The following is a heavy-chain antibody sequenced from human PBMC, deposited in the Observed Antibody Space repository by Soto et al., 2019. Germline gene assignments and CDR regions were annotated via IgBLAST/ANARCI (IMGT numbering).Heavy chain of an antibody. D-gene: IGHD4-17*01. J-gene: IGHJ6*03. Sequence: GGSLRLSCAASGFTFSSYGMHWVRQAPGKGLEWVAVIWYDGSNKYYADSVKGRFTISRDNSKNTLYLQMNSLRAEDTAVYYCARDRHGDPNDNRYYHYYYMDVWGKGTTVTVSS. CDR1: GFTFSSYG. CDR3: ARDRHGDPNDNRYYHYYYMDV. V-gene: IGHV3-33*01. CDR2: IWYDGSNK.